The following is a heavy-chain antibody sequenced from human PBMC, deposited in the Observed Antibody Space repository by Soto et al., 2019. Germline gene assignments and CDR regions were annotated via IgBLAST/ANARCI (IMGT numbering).Heavy chain of an antibody. CDR3: ARDRGYSSYDY. D-gene: IGHD5-18*01. V-gene: IGHV3-7*01. Sequence: EVQLVESGGGLVQPGGSLRLSCAASGFTFSSSWMSWVRQAPGKGLGWVAGIKEDGSEKYYVDIVKGRFTIYRDNVENSLYLQMNSLRGEDSAVYFCARDRGYSSYDYWGLGTLVTVSS. J-gene: IGHJ4*02. CDR1: GFTFSSSW. CDR2: IKEDGSEK.